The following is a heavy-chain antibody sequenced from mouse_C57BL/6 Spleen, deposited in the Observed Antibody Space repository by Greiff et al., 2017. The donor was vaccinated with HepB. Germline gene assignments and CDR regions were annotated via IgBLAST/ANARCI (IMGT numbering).Heavy chain of an antibody. CDR3: ARGGDYDVDYYAMDY. CDR2: ISSGSSTI. V-gene: IGHV5-17*01. CDR1: GFTFSDYG. J-gene: IGHJ4*01. D-gene: IGHD2-4*01. Sequence: EVMLVESGGGLVKPGGSLKLSCAASGFTFSDYGMHWVRQAPEKGLEWVAYISSGSSTIYYADTVKGRFTISRDNAKNTLFLQMTSLRSEDTAMYYCARGGDYDVDYYAMDYWGQGTSVTVSS.